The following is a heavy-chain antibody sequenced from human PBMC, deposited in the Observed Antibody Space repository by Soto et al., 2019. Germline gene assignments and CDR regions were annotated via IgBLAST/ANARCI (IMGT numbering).Heavy chain of an antibody. D-gene: IGHD1-7*01. J-gene: IGHJ4*02. CDR3: ARGSLKVWNYVNYFDX. CDR2: INHSGST. Sequence: SETLSLTFAVYGGSFGGYYWSWIRQPPGKGLEWILEINHSGSTNYNPSLKSRVTISVDTSKNQFSLKLSSVTAADTAVYYCARGSLKVWNYVNYFDXWGQGTLVPVSX. V-gene: IGHV4-34*01. CDR1: GGSFGGYY.